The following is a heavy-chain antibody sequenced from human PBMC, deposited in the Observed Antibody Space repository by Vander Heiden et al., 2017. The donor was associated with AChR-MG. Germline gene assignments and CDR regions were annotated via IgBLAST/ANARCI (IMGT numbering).Heavy chain of an antibody. CDR3: ARQKLPVLRFLEWLPHLCYFDY. CDR1: GGSISSSSYY. D-gene: IGHD3-3*01. J-gene: IGHJ4*02. V-gene: IGHV4-39*01. Sequence: QLQLQESGPGLVKPSETLSLTCTVSGGSISSSSYYWGWIRQPPGKGLEWIGIIYYSGSTYYNPSLKSRVTISVDTSKNQFSLKLSSVTAADTAVYYCARQKLPVLRFLEWLPHLCYFDYWGQGTLVTVSS. CDR2: IYYSGST.